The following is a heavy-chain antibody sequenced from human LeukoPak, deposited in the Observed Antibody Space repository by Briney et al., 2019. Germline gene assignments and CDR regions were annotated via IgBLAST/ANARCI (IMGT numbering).Heavy chain of an antibody. J-gene: IGHJ5*02. CDR2: IYHSGST. Sequence: SETLSLTCAVSGYSISSGYYWGWTRQPPGKGLEWIGSIYHSGSTYYNPSLKSRVTISVDTSKNQFSLKLSSVTAADTAVYYCARGTSWIQLSDANWFDPWGQGTLVTVSS. CDR1: GYSISSGYY. D-gene: IGHD5-18*01. V-gene: IGHV4-38-2*01. CDR3: ARGTSWIQLSDANWFDP.